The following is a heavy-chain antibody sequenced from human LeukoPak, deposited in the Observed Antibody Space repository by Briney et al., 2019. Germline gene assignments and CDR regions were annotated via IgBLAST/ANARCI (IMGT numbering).Heavy chain of an antibody. D-gene: IGHD3-22*01. J-gene: IGHJ5*02. Sequence: GGSLRLSCEASRFIFSSYSMNWVRQAPGKGLEWLSYISESSSHRYYADSVKGRFTISRDNAKNSLYLQMNSLRAEDTALYYCAKAPYSYYYDSSGYSGWFDPWGQGTLVTVSS. CDR1: RFIFSSYS. V-gene: IGHV3-21*04. CDR2: ISESSSHR. CDR3: AKAPYSYYYDSSGYSGWFDP.